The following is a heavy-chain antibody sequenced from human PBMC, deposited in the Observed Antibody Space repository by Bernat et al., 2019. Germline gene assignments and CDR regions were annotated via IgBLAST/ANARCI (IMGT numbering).Heavy chain of an antibody. Sequence: QVQLVQSGAEVKKPGASVKVSCKASGYTFTSYYMHWVRQAPGQGLEWMGGIIPIFGTANYAQKFQGRVTITADESTSTAYMELSSLRSEDTAVYYCARVDPVVVVAARFDPWGQGTLVTVSS. CDR1: GYTFTSYY. CDR3: ARVDPVVVVAARFDP. CDR2: IIPIFGTA. D-gene: IGHD2-15*01. V-gene: IGHV1-69*01. J-gene: IGHJ5*02.